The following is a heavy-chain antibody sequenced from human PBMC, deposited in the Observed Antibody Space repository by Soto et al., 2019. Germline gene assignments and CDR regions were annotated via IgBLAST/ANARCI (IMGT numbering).Heavy chain of an antibody. Sequence: QVQLVQSGAEVKKPGSSVKVSCKVSGGTFSSHSINWVRQAPGQGPEWMGGIIPIFGTENYAQKFQGRVTITADESTSTAYMELSSLTSEDTAPYYCSTSVYCSTTRCYYYYGLGVWGQGTTVIVSS. CDR1: GGTFSSHS. CDR3: STSVYCSTTRCYYYYGLGV. V-gene: IGHV1-69*01. CDR2: IIPIFGTE. J-gene: IGHJ6*02. D-gene: IGHD2-2*01.